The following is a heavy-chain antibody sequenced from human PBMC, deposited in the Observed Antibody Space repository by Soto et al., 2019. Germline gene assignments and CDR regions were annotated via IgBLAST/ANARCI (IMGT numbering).Heavy chain of an antibody. CDR3: SGVFSGGGDVYYFGMDL. D-gene: IGHD6-19*01. CDR2: IYYSGTT. CDR1: GGSIKTYY. J-gene: IGHJ6*02. V-gene: IGHV4-59*01. Sequence: SETPSLTCTVSGGSIKTYYWSWIRQPPGKGLEWVGYIYYSGTTYYNPSLKSRISISIDKAKKQFSLKLSSLTAADTAVYYFSGVFSGGGDVYYFGMDLWGQGSTVTVSS.